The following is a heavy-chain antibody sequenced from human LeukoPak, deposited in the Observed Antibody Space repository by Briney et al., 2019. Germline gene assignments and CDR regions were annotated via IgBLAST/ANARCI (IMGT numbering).Heavy chain of an antibody. Sequence: SGTLSLTCAVSGDSISSSNWWSRVRQSPGKGLEWIGEIYHSGSTNYNPSLKSRVTISVDKSKNQFSLNLTSVTAADTAVYYCARHSSGSSYYYDSGGYYSIDYWGQGTLVTVSS. CDR3: ARHSSGSSYYYDSGGYYSIDY. D-gene: IGHD3-22*01. V-gene: IGHV4-4*02. CDR2: IYHSGST. J-gene: IGHJ4*02. CDR1: GDSISSSNW.